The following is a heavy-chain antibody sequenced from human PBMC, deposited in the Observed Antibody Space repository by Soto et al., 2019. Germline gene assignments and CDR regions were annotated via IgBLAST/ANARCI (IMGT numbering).Heavy chain of an antibody. V-gene: IGHV4-39*01. CDR2: IYFSGTT. Sequence: TLSLTCNFSGVSISDTSYYWGWIRQPPGKGLEWIGTIYFSGTTFYNPSLKSRLTISVDTSKNQFSLRLRSVTAADTAVYYCARHGSYWGQGTLVTVSS. J-gene: IGHJ4*02. CDR3: ARHGSY. CDR1: GVSISDTSYY.